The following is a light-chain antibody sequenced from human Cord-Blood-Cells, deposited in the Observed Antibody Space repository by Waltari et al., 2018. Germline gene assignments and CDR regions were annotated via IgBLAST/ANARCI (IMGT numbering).Light chain of an antibody. CDR1: QSVSSN. J-gene: IGKJ1*01. CDR3: QQYNNWPRT. CDR2: GAS. V-gene: IGKV3-15*01. Sequence: EIVMTQSPASLSVSPGERATLSCRASQSVSSNLAWNQQKPGQAPRPLIYGASTRATGIPARLSGRGSGTEFTLTISSLQSEDFAVYYWQQYNNWPRTFRQVTKVEIK.